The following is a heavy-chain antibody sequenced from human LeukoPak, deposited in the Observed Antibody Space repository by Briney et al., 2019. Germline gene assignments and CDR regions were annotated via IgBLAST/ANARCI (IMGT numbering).Heavy chain of an antibody. CDR3: AREGVYYYGSGSYGWFDP. Sequence: ASVKVSCKASGYTFNSYGISWVRQAPGQGLEWMGWINPNSGGTNYAQKFQGRVTMTRDASISTAYMELSRLRSDDTAVYYCAREGVYYYGSGSYGWFDPWGQGTLVTVSS. CDR1: GYTFNSYG. CDR2: INPNSGGT. D-gene: IGHD3-10*01. V-gene: IGHV1-2*02. J-gene: IGHJ5*02.